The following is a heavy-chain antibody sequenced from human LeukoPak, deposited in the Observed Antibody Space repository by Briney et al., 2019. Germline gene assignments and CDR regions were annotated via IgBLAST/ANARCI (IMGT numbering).Heavy chain of an antibody. Sequence: ASVKVSCKASGYTFTSYGTSWVRQAPGQGLEWMGWISAYNGNTNYAQKLQGRVTMTTDTSTSTAYMELRSLRSDDTAVYYCARDGGGKWELQSDYWGQGTLVTVSS. D-gene: IGHD1-26*01. V-gene: IGHV1-18*01. J-gene: IGHJ4*02. CDR1: GYTFTSYG. CDR3: ARDGGGKWELQSDY. CDR2: ISAYNGNT.